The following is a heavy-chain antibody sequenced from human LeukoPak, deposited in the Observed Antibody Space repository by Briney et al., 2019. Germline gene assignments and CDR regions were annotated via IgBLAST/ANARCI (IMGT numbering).Heavy chain of an antibody. CDR2: INPNSGGT. Sequence: ASVKVSSKASGYTFTGYYMHWVRQAPGQGLEWMGWINPNSGGTNYAQKFQGRVTMTRDTSISTAYMELSRLRSDDTAVYYCARDEDYGDYESDYWGQGTLVTVSS. CDR3: ARDEDYGDYESDY. J-gene: IGHJ4*02. D-gene: IGHD4-17*01. V-gene: IGHV1-2*02. CDR1: GYTFTGYY.